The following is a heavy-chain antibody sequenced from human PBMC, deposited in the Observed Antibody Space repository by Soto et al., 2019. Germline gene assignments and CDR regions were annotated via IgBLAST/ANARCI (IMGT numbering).Heavy chain of an antibody. D-gene: IGHD3-10*01. Sequence: PSETLSLTCAVSGGSISSGGYSWSWIRQPPGKGLEWIGYIYHSGSTYYNPSLKSRVTISVDRSKNQFSLKLSSVTAADTAVYYCAREKRELLWFGGLDYWGQGTLVTVSS. V-gene: IGHV4-30-2*01. CDR1: GGSISSGGYS. CDR3: AREKRELLWFGGLDY. CDR2: IYHSGST. J-gene: IGHJ4*02.